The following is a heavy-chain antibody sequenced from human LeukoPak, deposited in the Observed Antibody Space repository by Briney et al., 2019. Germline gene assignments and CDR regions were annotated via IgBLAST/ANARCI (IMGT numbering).Heavy chain of an antibody. Sequence: ASVKVSCKASGYAFTYYYIHWVRQAPGQGLEWMGWIHPRRGDTNYAQKFQGRVTMTRDTSISTAYLDLSSLRSDDTAVYYCVRDGDYGTGSYYRGCIDSWGQGTPVTVSP. CDR1: GYAFTYYY. D-gene: IGHD3-10*01. CDR2: IHPRRGDT. J-gene: IGHJ4*02. V-gene: IGHV1-2*02. CDR3: VRDGDYGTGSYYRGCIDS.